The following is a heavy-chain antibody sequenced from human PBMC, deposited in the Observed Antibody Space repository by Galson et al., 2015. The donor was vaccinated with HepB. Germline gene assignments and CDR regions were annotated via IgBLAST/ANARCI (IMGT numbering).Heavy chain of an antibody. CDR1: GYGFATYW. CDR3: ARFSWGSVPYVDY. V-gene: IGHV5-51*03. D-gene: IGHD3-16*01. CDR2: IYPDDSDS. J-gene: IGHJ4*02. Sequence: QSGAEVKKPGESLKISCSGSGYGFATYWIGWVRQMPGKGLEWMGIIYPDDSDSRYSPSFQGQVTISADKSISTAYLQWISLKASDTAMYYCARFSWGSVPYVDYWGQGTLVTVSS.